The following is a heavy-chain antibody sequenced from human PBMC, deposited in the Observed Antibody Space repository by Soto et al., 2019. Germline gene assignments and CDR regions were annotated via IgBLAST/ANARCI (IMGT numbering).Heavy chain of an antibody. CDR2: INAGSGNT. CDR3: ARDLGVGDGSDY. V-gene: IGHV1-3*01. CDR1: GYTFTSYA. D-gene: IGHD1-26*01. J-gene: IGHJ4*02. Sequence: QAQLVQAGAELKKPGASVQVSCKASGYTFTSYAMHWVRHAPGQRLAWMGWINAGSGNTKYSQKFQGRVTITRDTTASTAYMELRSRRSGDTAVYYCARDLGVGDGSDYWGQGTLVTVSS.